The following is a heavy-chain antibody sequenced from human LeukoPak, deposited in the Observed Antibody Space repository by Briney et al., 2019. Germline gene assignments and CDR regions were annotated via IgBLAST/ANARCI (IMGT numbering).Heavy chain of an antibody. CDR1: GFTFSSYS. V-gene: IGHV3-48*02. Sequence: QPGGSLRLSCAASGFTFSSYSMNWVRQAPGKGLEWVSYISSSCSTIYYADSVKGRFTISRDNAKNSLYLQMNSLRDEDTAVYYCARGLFLEWFNFDYWGQGTLVTVSS. J-gene: IGHJ4*02. CDR3: ARGLFLEWFNFDY. D-gene: IGHD3-3*01. CDR2: ISSSCSTI.